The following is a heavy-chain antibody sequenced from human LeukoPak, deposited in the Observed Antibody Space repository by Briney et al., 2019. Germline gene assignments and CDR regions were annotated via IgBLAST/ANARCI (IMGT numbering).Heavy chain of an antibody. CDR2: TYYRSKWFT. D-gene: IGHD6-19*01. CDR3: ARPDCSSGKCPGFDN. J-gene: IGHJ4*02. Sequence: SQTLSLTFGIFGDSVSINSAAWNWIRQSPSRGLEWLGRTYYRSKWFTNSAPSVKSRIIINPDTPNNQVSLQLNSVTPEDTAVYYCARPDCSSGKCPGFDNWGQGTLVTVSS. CDR1: GDSVSINSAA. V-gene: IGHV6-1*01.